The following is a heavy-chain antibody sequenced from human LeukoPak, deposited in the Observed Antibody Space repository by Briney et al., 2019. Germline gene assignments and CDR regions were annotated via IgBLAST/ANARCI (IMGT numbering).Heavy chain of an antibody. CDR2: ITSRGEST. Sequence: GGSLRLSCAASGFTFSIYAMSWVRQAPGKGLQWVSSITSRGESTWYVDSVKGRFTITRDNSENTLYLQMHSLRAEDTAVYCCARDRPNYYGSDGHYYRRDGDYWGRGTLVSVSS. J-gene: IGHJ4*02. V-gene: IGHV3-23*01. CDR3: ARDRPNYYGSDGHYYRRDGDY. D-gene: IGHD3-22*01. CDR1: GFTFSIYA.